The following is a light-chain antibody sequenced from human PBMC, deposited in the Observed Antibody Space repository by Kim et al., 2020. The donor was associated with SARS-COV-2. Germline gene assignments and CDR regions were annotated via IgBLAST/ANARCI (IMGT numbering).Light chain of an antibody. CDR2: AAS. J-gene: IGKJ2*02. CDR1: QGISNY. CDR3: QKYNSAPRT. Sequence: SASVGNRVTISCRASQGISNYLAWYQQKPGKVPKLLIYAASTLQSGVPSRFSGSGSGTDFTLTISSLQPEDVATYYCQKYNSAPRTFGQGTKLEI. V-gene: IGKV1-27*01.